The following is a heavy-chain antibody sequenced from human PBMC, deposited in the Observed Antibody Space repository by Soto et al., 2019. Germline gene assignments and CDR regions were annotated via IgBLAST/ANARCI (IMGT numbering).Heavy chain of an antibody. CDR3: ARGGRQLLRSNWIDP. J-gene: IGHJ5*02. CDR1: GGSFNSYY. CDR2: INHSGNT. Sequence: PSETLSLTCAVYGGSFNSYYWTWIRQSPGKGLEWIGEINHSGNTNYTPSLKSRVTISVDTSKNQFSLKLTSVTAADTAVYYCARGGRQLLRSNWIDPWGQGTLVTVSS. V-gene: IGHV4-34*01. D-gene: IGHD5-12*01.